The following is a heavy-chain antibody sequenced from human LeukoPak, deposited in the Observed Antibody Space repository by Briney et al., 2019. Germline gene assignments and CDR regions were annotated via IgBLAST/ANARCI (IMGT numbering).Heavy chain of an antibody. J-gene: IGHJ5*02. CDR1: GGSISSSSYY. V-gene: IGHV4-39*01. D-gene: IGHD3-10*01. Sequence: SETLSLTCTVSGGSISSSSYYWGWIRQPPGKGLEWIGSIYYSGSTYYNPSLKSRVTISVDTSKNQFSLKLSSVTAADTAVYYCARILTRLLWFGELLERVDWFDPWGQGTLVTVSS. CDR3: ARILTRLLWFGELLERVDWFDP. CDR2: IYYSGST.